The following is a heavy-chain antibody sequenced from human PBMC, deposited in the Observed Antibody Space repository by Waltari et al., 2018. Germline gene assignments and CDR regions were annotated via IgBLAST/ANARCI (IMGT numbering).Heavy chain of an antibody. CDR2: INHSGRT. Sequence: QVQLQQWGAGLLKPSETLSLTCAVYGGGSFSDYYWNWIRQPPGKGLEWIGEINHSGRTNYNPSLKNRLTRSLDTSKTQFSLKMGSVTAADTAVYYCARADRGRSGKYASPAWGPWGQGTLVTVSS. CDR1: GGGSFSDYY. CDR3: ARADRGRSGKYASPAWGP. J-gene: IGHJ5*02. V-gene: IGHV4-34*01. D-gene: IGHD1-26*01.